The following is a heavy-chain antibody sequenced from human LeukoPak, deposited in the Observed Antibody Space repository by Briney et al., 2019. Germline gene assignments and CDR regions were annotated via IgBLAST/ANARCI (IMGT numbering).Heavy chain of an antibody. J-gene: IGHJ4*02. CDR2: ILPIFRTA. Sequence: GPSVNVSSKASGGTLSSYATRCVRPADERGREWKGAILPIFRTANHTEKYQGRIAMTADEATRRAYKELSSLRSEDTTVYYCATDQYCSGGSCYIYFDYWGQGTLVTVSS. V-gene: IGHV1-69*13. CDR3: ATDQYCSGGSCYIYFDY. D-gene: IGHD2-15*01. CDR1: GGTLSSYA.